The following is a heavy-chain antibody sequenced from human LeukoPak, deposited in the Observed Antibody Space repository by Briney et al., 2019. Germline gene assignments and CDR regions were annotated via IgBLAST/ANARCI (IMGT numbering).Heavy chain of an antibody. CDR2: ISSSSYHI. CDR3: ARDIRSDSTI. D-gene: IGHD6-25*01. V-gene: IGHV3-21*01. Sequence: GGSLRLSCAASGFTFSTYSMNWVRQAPGKGLEWVSSISSSSYHIYYADSVKGRFTISRDNAKNSLYLQMNSLRVEDTAVYYCARDIRSDSTIWGQGTLVTVSP. J-gene: IGHJ4*02. CDR1: GFTFSTYS.